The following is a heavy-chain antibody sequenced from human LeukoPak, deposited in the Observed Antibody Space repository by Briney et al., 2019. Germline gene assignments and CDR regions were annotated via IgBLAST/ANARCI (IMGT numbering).Heavy chain of an antibody. D-gene: IGHD2-15*01. CDR1: GFTFSSYA. Sequence: GGSLRLSCAASGFTFSSYAMSWVRQAPGKGLEWVSAISGSGGSTYYADSVKGRFTISRDNSKNTLYLQMSSLRAEDTALYYCASRSSVAASGPGWGQGTLVTVSS. V-gene: IGHV3-23*01. CDR2: ISGSGGST. CDR3: ASRSSVAASGPG. J-gene: IGHJ4*02.